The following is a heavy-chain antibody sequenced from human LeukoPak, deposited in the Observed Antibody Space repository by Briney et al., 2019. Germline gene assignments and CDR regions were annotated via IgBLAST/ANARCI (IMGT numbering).Heavy chain of an antibody. D-gene: IGHD6-19*01. CDR3: ARGLAVAGIND. CDR1: GGSFNGYY. Sequence: SETLSLTCAVYGGSFNGYYWSWIRQPPGKGLEWIGEINHSGSTNYNPSLKSRVTISVDTSKNQFSLKLSSVTAADTAVYYCARGLAVAGINDWGQGTLVTVSS. V-gene: IGHV4-34*01. J-gene: IGHJ4*02. CDR2: INHSGST.